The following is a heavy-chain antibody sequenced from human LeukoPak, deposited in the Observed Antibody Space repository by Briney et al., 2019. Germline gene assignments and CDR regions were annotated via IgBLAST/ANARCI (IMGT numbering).Heavy chain of an antibody. CDR2: ISGSGGST. V-gene: IGHV3-23*01. J-gene: IGHJ2*01. D-gene: IGHD4-17*01. Sequence: GGSLRLSCEASGFTFSTYGINWVRQAPGKGLEWVSAISGSGGSTYYADSVRGRFTISRDNSKNTLYLQMNSLRAEDTAVYYCARGPNYGDSFPNWYFDLWGRGTLVTVSS. CDR3: ARGPNYGDSFPNWYFDL. CDR1: GFTFSTYG.